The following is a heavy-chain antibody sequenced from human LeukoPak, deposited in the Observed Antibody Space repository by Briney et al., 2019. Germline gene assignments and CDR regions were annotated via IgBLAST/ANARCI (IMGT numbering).Heavy chain of an antibody. J-gene: IGHJ4*02. CDR1: GGSISSGSYY. CDR2: IYTSGTT. D-gene: IGHD4-17*01. V-gene: IGHV4-61*02. Sequence: SETLSLTCTVSGGSISSGSYYWSWIRQPAGKGLEWIGRIYTSGTTHYNPSLKSRVTMSVDTSKNQFSLKLSSVTAADTAVYYCARLSTVTTPFDYWGQGTLVTVSS. CDR3: ARLSTVTTPFDY.